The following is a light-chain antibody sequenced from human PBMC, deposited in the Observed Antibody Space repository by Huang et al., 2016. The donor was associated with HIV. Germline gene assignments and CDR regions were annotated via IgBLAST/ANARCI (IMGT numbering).Light chain of an antibody. V-gene: IGKV3-15*01. Sequence: EVVMTQSPNTLSVSPGERATLSCRASQSIGSNLAWYQQKPGQAPRLLIYRASARAAGGPARFSGSGSGTEFTLTISSLQSEDFAVYYCQQYNNWPPLTFGGGTKVEI. CDR2: RAS. CDR3: QQYNNWPPLT. J-gene: IGKJ4*01. CDR1: QSIGSN.